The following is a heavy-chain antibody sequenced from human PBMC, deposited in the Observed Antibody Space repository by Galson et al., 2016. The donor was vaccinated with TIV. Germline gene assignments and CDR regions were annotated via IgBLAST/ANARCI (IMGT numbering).Heavy chain of an antibody. CDR3: ARGFNYGFDFYYGMDV. CDR2: INPYGDDT. D-gene: IGHD3-10*01. Sequence: SVKVSCKASGYPFSAYYIHWVRQAPGQGLEWMGWINPYGDDTNYEQRFQGRVSMTSDTSISTAYMELSSLRSDDTAIFFCARGFNYGFDFYYGMDVLGQGTTVTVSS. CDR1: GYPFSAYY. J-gene: IGHJ6*02. V-gene: IGHV1-2*02.